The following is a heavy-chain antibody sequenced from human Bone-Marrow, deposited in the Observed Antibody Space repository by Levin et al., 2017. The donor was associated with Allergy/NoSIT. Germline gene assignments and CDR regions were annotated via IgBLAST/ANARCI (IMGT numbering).Heavy chain of an antibody. Sequence: QTGGSLRLSCEVSGFTVNSGHMSWVRQAPGKGLEWVSVIYSGGTTFYAESVKGRFTISRDISKNTLYLQMDSLRTEDTAVYYCAAAAGVLFTVFQFDFWGQGTLVTVSS. V-gene: IGHV3-53*01. D-gene: IGHD6-13*01. CDR3: AAAAGVLFTVFQFDF. J-gene: IGHJ4*02. CDR2: IYSGGTT. CDR1: GFTVNSGH.